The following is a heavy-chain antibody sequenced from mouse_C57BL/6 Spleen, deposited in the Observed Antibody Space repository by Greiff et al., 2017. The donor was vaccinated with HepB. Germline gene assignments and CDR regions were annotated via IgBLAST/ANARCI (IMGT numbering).Heavy chain of an antibody. CDR1: GYTFTDYN. CDR3: ARSSYYYGSSPFFDY. Sequence: EVKLQESGPELVKPGASVKIPCKASGYTFTDYNMDWVKQSHGKSLEWIGDINPNNGGTIYNQKFKGKATLTVDKSSSTAYMELRSLTSEDTAVYYCARSSYYYGSSPFFDYWGQGTTLTVSS. CDR2: INPNNGGT. V-gene: IGHV1-18*01. D-gene: IGHD1-1*01. J-gene: IGHJ2*01.